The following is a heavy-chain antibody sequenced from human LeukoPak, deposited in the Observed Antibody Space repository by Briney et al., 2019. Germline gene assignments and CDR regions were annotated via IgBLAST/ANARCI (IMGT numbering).Heavy chain of an antibody. CDR2: ISAGGETT. V-gene: IGHV3-23*01. Sequence: PGRSLRLSCAASRFRFSTFPMGWVRQPPGKGLEWVSGISAGGETTFYADSVRGRLTISRDNSKNTLYLQMNSLRADDTAVYYCAKSLLTTATGTGRAFDIWGQGTMVTVSS. CDR3: AKSLLTTATGTGRAFDI. J-gene: IGHJ3*02. D-gene: IGHD1-1*01. CDR1: RFRFSTFP.